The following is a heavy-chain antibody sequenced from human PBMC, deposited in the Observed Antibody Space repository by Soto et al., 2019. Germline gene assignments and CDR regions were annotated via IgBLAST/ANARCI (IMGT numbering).Heavy chain of an antibody. CDR1: GFTFTNYW. CDR2: IDGVGAGT. CDR3: TTVLDF. Sequence: PGGSLRLSCAASGFTFTNYWMHWVRQVPGKGLVWVSRIDGVGAGTSYSDSVRGRFTISRDNAENMLYLQMNSLRAEDTAVYYSTTVLDFWGRGTLVTVSS. J-gene: IGHJ4*02. V-gene: IGHV3-74*01.